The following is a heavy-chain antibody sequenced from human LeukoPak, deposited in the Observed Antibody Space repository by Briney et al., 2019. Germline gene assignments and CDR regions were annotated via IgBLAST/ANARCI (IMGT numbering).Heavy chain of an antibody. CDR2: IDPNSGGI. Sequence: ASVKVSCKASGYTFTGYYMHWVRQAPGQGLEWMGWIDPNSGGINYAQKFQGRVTMTRDTSISTAYMVLNRLRSDDTALYFCASGIRERGFDYWGQGTLVTVSS. D-gene: IGHD1-1*01. CDR1: GYTFTGYY. V-gene: IGHV1-2*02. J-gene: IGHJ4*02. CDR3: ASGIRERGFDY.